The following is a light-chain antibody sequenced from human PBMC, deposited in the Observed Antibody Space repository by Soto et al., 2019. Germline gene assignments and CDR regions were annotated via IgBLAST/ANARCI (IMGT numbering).Light chain of an antibody. J-gene: IGKJ1*01. CDR1: QTISSW. CDR2: DAS. Sequence: DIQMTQSPSTLSASVGDRVTITCRASQTISSWLAWYQQKPGKAPELLIYDASTLESGVPSRFSGSGSGTEFSLTISSLQPDDFATFYCQQYSGFSRTFGQGTKVDIK. CDR3: QQYSGFSRT. V-gene: IGKV1-5*01.